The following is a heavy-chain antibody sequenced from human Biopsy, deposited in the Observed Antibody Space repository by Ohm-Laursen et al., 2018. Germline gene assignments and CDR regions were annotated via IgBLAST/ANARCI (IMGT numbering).Heavy chain of an antibody. CDR1: GVSISSYF. CDR2: VSYSGNT. Sequence: SGTLSLTWIVSGVSISSYFWSWIRQPLGKGLEWIGYVSYSGNTKYNPSLKSRVIISADTSKNQFSLKLSSVTAADTAMYYCAAYYYDSSGYFYAFHYWGQGTLVTVSS. D-gene: IGHD3-22*01. V-gene: IGHV4-59*08. J-gene: IGHJ4*02. CDR3: AAYYYDSSGYFYAFHY.